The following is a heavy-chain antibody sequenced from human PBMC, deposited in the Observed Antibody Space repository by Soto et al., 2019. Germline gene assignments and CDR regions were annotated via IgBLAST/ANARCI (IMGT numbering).Heavy chain of an antibody. V-gene: IGHV3-53*04. Sequence: GGSLRLSCAASGVPVSSNYMSWVRQAPGKGLEWVSVIYSGGSTYYADSVKGRFTISRHNSKNTLYLQMNSLRAEDTAVYYCARGYYDSSGYYVPWFDPWGQGTLVTVSS. CDR1: GVPVSSNY. CDR2: IYSGGST. D-gene: IGHD3-22*01. J-gene: IGHJ5*02. CDR3: ARGYYDSSGYYVPWFDP.